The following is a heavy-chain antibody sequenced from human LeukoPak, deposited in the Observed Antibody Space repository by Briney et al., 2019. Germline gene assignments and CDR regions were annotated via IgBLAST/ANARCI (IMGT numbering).Heavy chain of an antibody. CDR3: GRSINHAYDV. V-gene: IGHV3-7*01. J-gene: IGHJ4*02. CDR1: GFTFSSYR. CDR2: INEDGSAQ. D-gene: IGHD5-12*01. Sequence: PGGSLRLSCAASGFTFSSYRMTWVRQAPGKGLEWVASINEDGSAQNYVDSMKGRFTISRDNAKNSLYLQMNSLRAEDTAVYFCGRSINHAYDVWGQGTLVTVSS.